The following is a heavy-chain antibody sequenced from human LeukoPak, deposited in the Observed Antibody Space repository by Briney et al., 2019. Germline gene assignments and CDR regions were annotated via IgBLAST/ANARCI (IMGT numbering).Heavy chain of an antibody. Sequence: SETLSLTCTVSGGSISSYYWSWIRQPTGKGLKWIGYIYYSGSTNYNPSLKSRVSISVDTSKNQFSLKLSSVTAADTAVYYCARVAGFLDYWGQGTLVTVSS. J-gene: IGHJ4*02. CDR1: GGSISSYY. V-gene: IGHV4-59*01. CDR2: IYYSGST. CDR3: ARVAGFLDY. D-gene: IGHD6-19*01.